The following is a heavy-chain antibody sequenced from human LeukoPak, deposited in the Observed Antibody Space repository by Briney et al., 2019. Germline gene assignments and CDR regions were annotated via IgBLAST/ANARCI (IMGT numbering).Heavy chain of an antibody. Sequence: SETLSLTCTVSGGSISSSSFYRGWIRQPPGRGLEWIGSIYYNGRTYYNPSLKGRVTISADTSKNQFSLNLSSVTAADTAVYYCAATIILPAAMGFDYWGQGTLVTVSS. D-gene: IGHD2-2*01. V-gene: IGHV4-39*01. CDR2: IYYNGRT. CDR3: AATIILPAAMGFDY. J-gene: IGHJ4*02. CDR1: GGSISSSSFY.